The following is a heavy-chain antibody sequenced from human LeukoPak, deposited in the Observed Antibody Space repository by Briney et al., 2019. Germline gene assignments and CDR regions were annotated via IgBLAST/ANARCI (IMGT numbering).Heavy chain of an antibody. CDR3: ARRIVGSSGTRSAFDI. CDR1: GYIFSSYW. V-gene: IGHV5-51*01. CDR2: IYPSDSDT. Sequence: GESLKISCKGSGYIFSSYWIGWVRQMPGKGLEWMGIIYPSDSDTTYSPSFQGQVTISAGKSISTAYLQWSSLKASDTAMYYCARRIVGSSGTRSAFDIWGQGTMVTVSS. J-gene: IGHJ3*02. D-gene: IGHD3-22*01.